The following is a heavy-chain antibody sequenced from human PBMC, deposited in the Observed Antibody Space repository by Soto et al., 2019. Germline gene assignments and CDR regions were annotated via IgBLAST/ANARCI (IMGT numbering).Heavy chain of an antibody. CDR1: GCTFSSYA. D-gene: IGHD6-13*01. Sequence: EVQLLESGGGLVQPGGSLRLSCAASGCTFSSYAMSWVRQAPGKGLECVSGISRIGGSTYYADSVKGRFTISRDNSKNTRYLEMHTLRAEDTAVYYCAKLSYPINDISAAGPDYWGQGTLVTVSS. V-gene: IGHV3-23*01. J-gene: IGHJ4*02. CDR3: AKLSYPINDISAAGPDY. CDR2: ISRIGGST.